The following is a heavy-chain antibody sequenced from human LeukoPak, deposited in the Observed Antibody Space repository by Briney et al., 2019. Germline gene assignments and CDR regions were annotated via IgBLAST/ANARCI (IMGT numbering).Heavy chain of an antibody. J-gene: IGHJ6*03. V-gene: IGHV4-34*01. CDR3: ARRWNYGRNCYIYV. D-gene: IGHD1-7*01. Sequence: SETLSLTCAGYGWSFSNYYWSRIPQPPGQGLEWSGETNDSGRTNYNPSLMSRVTASVDTSKNQFSVRLTSVTATATAHYYCARRWNYGRNCYIYVWGNGVTVSASS. CDR2: TNDSGRT. CDR1: GWSFSNYY.